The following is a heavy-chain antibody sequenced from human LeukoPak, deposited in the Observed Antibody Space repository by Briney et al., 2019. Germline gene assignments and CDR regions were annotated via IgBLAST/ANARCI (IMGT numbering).Heavy chain of an antibody. CDR2: IFPADSDT. V-gene: IGHV5-51*01. Sequence: GESLRNSCKRSGERLIESWIGWLRQVPEKSQEWMGIIFPADSDTRYSPSFQGQVTMSVDKFISTAYLQWSSLKALDTAMYYCARLENLDTLTAGHDAFDIWGQGTMLTVSS. CDR3: ARLENLDTLTAGHDAFDI. D-gene: IGHD2-21*02. CDR1: GERLIESW. J-gene: IGHJ3*02.